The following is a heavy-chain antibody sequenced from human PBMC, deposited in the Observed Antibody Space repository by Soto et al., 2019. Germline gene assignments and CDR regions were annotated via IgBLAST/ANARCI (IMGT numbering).Heavy chain of an antibody. CDR3: ARGGYYTFWNGSTGTY. CDR1: QFTFSSFT. D-gene: IGHD3-3*01. J-gene: IGHJ4*02. CDR2: ISNDGRNK. Sequence: QLPLVESGGGVVQPGKSLRVSCAASQFTFSSFTMHWVRQAPGKGLEWVAVISNDGRNKFYADSVKGRFTISRDNSKNPLFLQMNSPTAEDTAVYYCARGGYYTFWNGSTGTYWGQGTLGSVSA. V-gene: IGHV3-30-3*01.